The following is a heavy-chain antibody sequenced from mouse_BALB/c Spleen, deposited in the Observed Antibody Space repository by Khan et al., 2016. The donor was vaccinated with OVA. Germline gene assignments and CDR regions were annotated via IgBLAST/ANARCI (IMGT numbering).Heavy chain of an antibody. D-gene: IGHD2-2*01. V-gene: IGHV5-9-3*01. CDR1: GFTFSSYA. CDR3: ARSLVDYYAMDY. J-gene: IGHJ4*01. Sequence: EVELVESGEGSVKPGGSLKLSCSASGFTFSSYAMSWVRQTPEKRLELVATISSGGHYTFYPASVKGRFTISRDNARNTLYLQMSSLRSEDTAMYYCARSLVDYYAMDYWGQGASVTVSS. CDR2: ISSGGHYT.